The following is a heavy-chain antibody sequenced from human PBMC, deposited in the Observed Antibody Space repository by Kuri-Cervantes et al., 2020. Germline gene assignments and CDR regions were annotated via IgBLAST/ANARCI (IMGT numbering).Heavy chain of an antibody. V-gene: IGHV1-69*05. D-gene: IGHD3/OR15-3a*01. J-gene: IGHJ4*02. CDR3: ASLWTELYYPFDY. CDR2: NIPIFGTA. CDR1: GGTFSSYA. Sequence: SVKVSCKASGGTFSSYAISWVRQAPGQGLEWMGGNIPIFGTANYAQKFQGRVTITTDESTSTAYMELSRLRSDDTAVSYCASLWTELYYPFDYWGQGTLVTVSS.